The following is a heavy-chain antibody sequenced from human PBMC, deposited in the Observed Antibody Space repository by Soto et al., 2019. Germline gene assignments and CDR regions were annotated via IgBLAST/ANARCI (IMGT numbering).Heavy chain of an antibody. CDR2: IYYSGST. CDR1: GGSISSSSYY. CDR3: AIDSSGWNYYFNY. J-gene: IGHJ4*02. D-gene: IGHD6-19*01. Sequence: NPSETLSFTCTVSGGSISSSSYYWGWIRQPPGKGLEWIGSIYYSGSTYYNPSLKSRVTIFVDTSKNQFSLKLSSVAAADTAVYYCAIDSSGWNYYFNYWGQGTLVTVSS. V-gene: IGHV4-39*01.